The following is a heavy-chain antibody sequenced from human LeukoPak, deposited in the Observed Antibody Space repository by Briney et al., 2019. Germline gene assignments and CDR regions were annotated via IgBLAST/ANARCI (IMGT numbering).Heavy chain of an antibody. Sequence: GGSLRRSCAATGFTVIGTHMSWVRQAPGKGLEWVSAIYTGGTTYYADSVMGRFTVSRDNSKNTLYLQLNSLRAEDTAVYYCARDQATVGGRLDAWGQGRLVTVSS. CDR2: IYTGGTT. D-gene: IGHD3-16*01. CDR3: ARDQATVGGRLDA. V-gene: IGHV3-53*01. CDR1: GFTVIGTH. J-gene: IGHJ5*02.